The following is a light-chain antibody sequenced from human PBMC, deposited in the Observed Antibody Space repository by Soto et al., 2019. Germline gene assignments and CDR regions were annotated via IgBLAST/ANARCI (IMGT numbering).Light chain of an antibody. J-gene: IGLJ1*01. CDR2: EVS. Sequence: QSVLTQPASVSGSPGQSITISRTGTSSDVGVYNYVSWYQQHPGKAPKLMIYEVSNRPSGVXNRFSGSKSRNTASLTISGLQAADEADYYCSLYTSENTYVFGTGTKVTVL. CDR3: SLYTSENTYV. CDR1: SSDVGVYNY. V-gene: IGLV2-14*01.